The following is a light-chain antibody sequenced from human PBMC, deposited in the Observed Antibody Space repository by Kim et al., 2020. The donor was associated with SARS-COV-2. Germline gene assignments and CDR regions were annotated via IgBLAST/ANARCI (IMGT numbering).Light chain of an antibody. Sequence: SYELTQPPSVSVSPGQTASITCSGDKLGDKYACWYQQKPGQSPVLDIYQDSKRPSGIPERFSGSNSGNTATLTISGTQAMDEADYYCQAWDSSLYVFGTGTKVTVL. J-gene: IGLJ1*01. CDR3: QAWDSSLYV. CDR1: KLGDKY. CDR2: QDS. V-gene: IGLV3-1*01.